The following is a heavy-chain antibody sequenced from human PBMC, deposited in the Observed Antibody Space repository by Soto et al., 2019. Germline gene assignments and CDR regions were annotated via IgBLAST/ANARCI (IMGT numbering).Heavy chain of an antibody. Sequence: EVQLVESGGGLVQPGGSLRLSCAASGFTFSSYSMNWVRQAPGKGLEWVSYISSSSSTIYYADSVKGRFTISRDNAKNSLYLQMNSLRAEDTAVYYCASRGYSYGLRFDPWGQGNLVTVSS. V-gene: IGHV3-48*01. J-gene: IGHJ5*02. CDR3: ASRGYSYGLRFDP. CDR1: GFTFSSYS. D-gene: IGHD5-18*01. CDR2: ISSSSSTI.